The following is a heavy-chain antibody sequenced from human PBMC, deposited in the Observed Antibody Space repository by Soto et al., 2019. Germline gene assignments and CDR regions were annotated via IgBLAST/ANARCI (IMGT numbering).Heavy chain of an antibody. V-gene: IGHV5-51*01. CDR3: ATALVRYYYDRSFDY. CDR2: IYPGDSDT. CDR1: GYSFTSYW. D-gene: IGHD3-22*01. J-gene: IGHJ4*02. Sequence: GESLKLSCTGSGYSFTSYWIGWMRQMPWKGLEWMGIIYPGDSDTRYSPSFQGRVTMTEDTSTDTAYMELSSLRSEDTAVYYCATALVRYYYDRSFDYWGQGTLVTVS.